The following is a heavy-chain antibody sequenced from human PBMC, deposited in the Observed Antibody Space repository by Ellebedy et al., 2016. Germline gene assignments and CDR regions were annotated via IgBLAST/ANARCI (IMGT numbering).Heavy chain of an antibody. J-gene: IGHJ4*02. D-gene: IGHD5-24*01. V-gene: IGHV3-74*01. CDR3: ARERYGRYFDY. CDR1: GFTFSNNW. CDR2: VNSDGSST. Sequence: GESLKISCAASGFTFSNNWMHWVRQAPGKGLVWVSHVNSDGSSTTYADSVKGRFTISRDNVKNTLYLQMNSLRAEDTAVYYCARERYGRYFDYWGQGTLVTVSS.